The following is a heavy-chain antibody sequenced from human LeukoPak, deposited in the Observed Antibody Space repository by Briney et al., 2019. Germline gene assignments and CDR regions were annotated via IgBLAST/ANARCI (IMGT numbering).Heavy chain of an antibody. J-gene: IGHJ4*02. D-gene: IGHD2-21*02. V-gene: IGHV4-34*01. CDR1: GGSFSPYY. Sequence: PSETLSLTCAVYGGSFSPYYWSWIRQPPGKGLEWIGEINHSGITNYNPSLKSRVTISVDTSKNQFSLRLSSVTAADTAVYYCARGGFYCGGDCYVDYWGQGTLVTVSS. CDR3: ARGGFYCGGDCYVDY. CDR2: INHSGIT.